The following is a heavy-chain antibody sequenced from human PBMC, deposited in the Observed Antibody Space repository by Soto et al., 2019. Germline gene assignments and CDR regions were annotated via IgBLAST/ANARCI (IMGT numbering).Heavy chain of an antibody. CDR1: GGTFSSYA. V-gene: IGHV1-69*12. CDR2: IIPIFGTA. D-gene: IGHD4-4*01. J-gene: IGHJ4*02. Sequence: QVQLVQSGAGVKKPGSSVKVSCKASGGTFSSYAISWVRQAPGQGLEWMGGIIPIFGTADYAQKFQGRVTITADESTSTAYMELSCLRSEDTAVYYCARDGGVYDYSPFDYWGQGTLVTVSS. CDR3: ARDGGVYDYSPFDY.